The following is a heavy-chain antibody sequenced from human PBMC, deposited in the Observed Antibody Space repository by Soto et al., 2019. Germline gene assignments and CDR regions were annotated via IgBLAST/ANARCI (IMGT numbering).Heavy chain of an antibody. CDR1: GGSISRGGYS. V-gene: IGHV4-30-2*01. D-gene: IGHD2-2*01. CDR3: ASVPDY. J-gene: IGHJ4*02. Sequence: QLQLQESGSGLVKPSQTLSLTCAVSGGSISRGGYSWSWIRQPPGKGLEWIGYIYHSGSTYYNPAXKXRFTISVDRSKNQFSLKLSSVTAADTAVYYCASVPDYWGQGTLVTVSS. CDR2: IYHSGST.